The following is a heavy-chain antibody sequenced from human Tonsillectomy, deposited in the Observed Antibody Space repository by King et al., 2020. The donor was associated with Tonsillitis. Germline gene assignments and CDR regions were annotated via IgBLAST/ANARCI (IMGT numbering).Heavy chain of an antibody. CDR3: ARIWGLVGRPFQTRYFDL. V-gene: IGHV3-7*01. CDR2: IKRDGSEK. D-gene: IGHD6-6*01. J-gene: IGHJ2*01. CDR1: GFIFSNYW. Sequence: VQLVESGGGLVQPGGSLRLSCAASGFIFSNYWMSWVRQAPGKGLEWVANIKRDGSEKYYVDSVKGRFTISRDIAKYSLYLQMNSLRAEDTAVYFCARIWGLVGRPFQTRYFDLWGRGTLVTVSS.